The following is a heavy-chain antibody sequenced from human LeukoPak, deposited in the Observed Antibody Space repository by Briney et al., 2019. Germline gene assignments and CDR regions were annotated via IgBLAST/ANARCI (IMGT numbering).Heavy chain of an antibody. CDR2: IRSKTYGGTA. J-gene: IGHJ4*02. D-gene: IGHD5-12*01. CDR3: SRGLEGFTAYDDY. Sequence: PGGSLRLSCTASGFNAGDYAMSWVRQAPGKGLEWVGFIRSKTYGGTADYAASVEGRFTISRDDSNNIVYLQMNSLKTEDTALYYCSRGLEGFTAYDDYWGQGTLVTVSS. V-gene: IGHV3-49*04. CDR1: GFNAGDYA.